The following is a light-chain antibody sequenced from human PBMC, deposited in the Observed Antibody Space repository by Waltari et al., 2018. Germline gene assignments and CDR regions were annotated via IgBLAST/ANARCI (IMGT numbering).Light chain of an antibody. CDR2: WAS. CDR3: QQYFKTPLT. CDR1: QTILYSSSNKNY. J-gene: IGKJ4*01. Sequence: DIVMTQSPDSLTVSLGERATINYKSSQTILYSSSNKNYLAWYQQKPRQPPKLLIYWASTRESGVPDRFSGTGSGTDFTLTISRLQAEDVVVYYCQQYFKTPLTFGGGTKVEIK. V-gene: IGKV4-1*01.